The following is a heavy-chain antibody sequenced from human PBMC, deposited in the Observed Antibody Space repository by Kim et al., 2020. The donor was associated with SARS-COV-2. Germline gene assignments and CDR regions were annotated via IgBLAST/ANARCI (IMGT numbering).Heavy chain of an antibody. CDR2: ITSSSDTI. V-gene: IGHV3-48*02. CDR1: GFTFSRYI. CDR3: ARRTGGWFYS. J-gene: IGHJ5*01. D-gene: IGHD2-8*02. Sequence: GGSLRLSCAVSGFTFSRYIMNWVRQAPGKGLEWVSTITSSSDTIFYADSVKGRITISKDTAKNSLYLQMNSLGHEDTADYYCARRTGGWFYSWGQGILVT.